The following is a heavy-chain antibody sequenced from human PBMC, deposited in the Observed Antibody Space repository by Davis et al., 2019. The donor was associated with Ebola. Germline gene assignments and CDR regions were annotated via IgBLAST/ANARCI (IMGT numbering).Heavy chain of an antibody. CDR2: PYYRSKWYN. V-gene: IGHV6-1*01. CDR1: GDSVSSNNAA. D-gene: IGHD1-7*01. Sequence: PSETLSLTCAISGDSVSSNNAAWSWIRQSPSRGLEWLGRPYYRSKWYNDYAVSVKSRITIKQDTSKNQFSLQLNAVTPEDTAVYYCARATYNWNYDYWGQGTLVSVSS. J-gene: IGHJ4*02. CDR3: ARATYNWNYDY.